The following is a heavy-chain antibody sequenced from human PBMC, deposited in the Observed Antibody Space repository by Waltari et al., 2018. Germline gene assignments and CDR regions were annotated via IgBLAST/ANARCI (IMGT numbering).Heavy chain of an antibody. J-gene: IGHJ6*02. CDR3: AKDEGNRIAPTFGMDA. D-gene: IGHD3-16*01. CDR2: MSGSGLI. Sequence: EFQLLEAGGGLAPPGGSLRRSCAASGFTLTSYPVNWVRKAPGKGLEWVSLMSGSGLIEYGDSVKGRFTISRDNAKNTLYLEMNRLRVEDTAVYFCAKDEGNRIAPTFGMDAWGHGTTVLVS. V-gene: IGHV3-23*01. CDR1: GFTLTSYP.